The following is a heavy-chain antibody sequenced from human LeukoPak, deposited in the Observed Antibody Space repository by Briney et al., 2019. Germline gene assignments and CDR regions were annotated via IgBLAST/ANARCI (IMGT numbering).Heavy chain of an antibody. V-gene: IGHV1-46*01. D-gene: IGHD2-15*01. CDR3: ARAVGIVVVVVATLDY. CDR2: INPSGGST. J-gene: IGHJ4*02. Sequence: ASVKVSCKASGYTLTNNYMHWLRQAPGQGLESMGIINPSGGSTHYAQKFQGRVTMTRDTSTSTVYMELSSLRSEDTAVYYCARAVGIVVVVVATLDYWGQGTLVTVSS. CDR1: GYTLTNNY.